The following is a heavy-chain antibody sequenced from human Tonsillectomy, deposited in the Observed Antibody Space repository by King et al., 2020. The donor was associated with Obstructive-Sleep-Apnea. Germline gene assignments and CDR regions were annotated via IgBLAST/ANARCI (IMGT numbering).Heavy chain of an antibody. CDR1: GYSFTNYW. J-gene: IGHJ2*01. V-gene: IGHV5-51*01. Sequence: QLVQSGAEVKKPGESLKISCKGSGYSFTNYWIGWVRQMPGKGLEWMGIIYPGDSDTRYSPSFQCQVTISADKSISTAYLQWSSLKASDSAMYYCARHTSSWILTGVYFDLWGRGTLVTVSS. CDR2: IYPGDSDT. D-gene: IGHD6-13*01. CDR3: ARHTSSWILTGVYFDL.